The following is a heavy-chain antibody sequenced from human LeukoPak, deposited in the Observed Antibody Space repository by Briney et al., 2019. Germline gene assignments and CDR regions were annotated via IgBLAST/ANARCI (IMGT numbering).Heavy chain of an antibody. Sequence: PSETLSLTCTVSGGSISSYYWSWIRQPPGKGLEWIGSIYYSGSTYYNPSLKSRVTISVDTSKNQFSLKLSSVTAADTAVYYCARVENGDYENPLYYYYYMDVWGKGTTVTVSS. CDR2: IYYSGST. D-gene: IGHD4-17*01. CDR3: ARVENGDYENPLYYYYYMDV. V-gene: IGHV4-59*12. J-gene: IGHJ6*03. CDR1: GGSISSYY.